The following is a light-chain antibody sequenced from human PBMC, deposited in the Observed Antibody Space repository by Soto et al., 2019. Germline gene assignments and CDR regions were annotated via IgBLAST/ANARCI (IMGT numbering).Light chain of an antibody. CDR1: QSVSSY. CDR2: DAS. Sequence: EIVLTQSPATLSLSPGERATLSCRASQSVSSYLAWYQQEPGQAPRLLIYDASNRATGIPARFSGSGSGTDFTLTISRLEPEDFAVYYCQHRSSWPRTFGQGTKVEIK. CDR3: QHRSSWPRT. J-gene: IGKJ1*01. V-gene: IGKV3-11*01.